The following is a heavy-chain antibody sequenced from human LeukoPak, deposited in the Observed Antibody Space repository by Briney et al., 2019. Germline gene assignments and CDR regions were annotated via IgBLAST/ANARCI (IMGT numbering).Heavy chain of an antibody. V-gene: IGHV1-69*13. CDR3: ARESLPYGGNSFGHYYGMDV. CDR1: GGTLSSYA. CDR2: IIPMLGTA. Sequence: GASVKVSCKASGGTLSSYAISWVRQAPGQGLEWMGQIIPMLGTASYAQRFQGRVTLTADESTSTAYMELSSLRSEDTAVYYCARESLPYGGNSFGHYYGMDVWGQGTTVTVSS. J-gene: IGHJ6*02. D-gene: IGHD4-23*01.